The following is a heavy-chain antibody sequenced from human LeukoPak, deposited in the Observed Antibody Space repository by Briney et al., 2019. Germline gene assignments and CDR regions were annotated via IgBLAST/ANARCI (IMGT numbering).Heavy chain of an antibody. J-gene: IGHJ4*02. CDR2: VGGSDDST. Sequence: GGSLRLSCAASGFTFSNYAMSWVRQAPGKGLEWVSCVGGSDDSTDYADSVKGRFTISRDNSKNTLYLQMNSLRVEDTAIYYCARRSWQFLDKGNFDYWGQGTLVTVSS. CDR1: GFTFSNYA. CDR3: ARRSWQFLDKGNFDY. D-gene: IGHD1-1*01. V-gene: IGHV3-23*01.